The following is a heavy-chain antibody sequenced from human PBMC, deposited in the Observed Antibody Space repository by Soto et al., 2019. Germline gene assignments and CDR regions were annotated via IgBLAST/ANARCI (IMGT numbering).Heavy chain of an antibody. CDR1: GYTFTSYD. J-gene: IGHJ6*03. CDR2: MNPNSGNT. V-gene: IGHV1-8*01. CDR3: ARGRRCSGGSCYPYYYYYYMDV. D-gene: IGHD2-15*01. Sequence: QVRLVQSGAEVKKPGASVKVSCKASGYTFTSYDINWVRQATGQGLEWMGWMNPNSGNTGYAQKFQGRVTMTRNTSISTAYMELSSLRSEDTAVYYCARGRRCSGGSCYPYYYYYYMDVWGKGTTVTVSS.